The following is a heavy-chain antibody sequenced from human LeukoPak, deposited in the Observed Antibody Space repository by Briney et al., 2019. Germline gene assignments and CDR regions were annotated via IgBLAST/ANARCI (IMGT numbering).Heavy chain of an antibody. Sequence: SETLSLTCALSGGSITDYFYDWVRQSPGKGLEWIGEINHSGSSTYNPSLKSRVIISVDTSKNQFSLRLTSVTAADTGVYYCARVGDLFGAHRVRGLPPDYYYMDVWGKGTMVTVSS. CDR3: ARVGDLFGAHRVRGLPPDYYYMDV. V-gene: IGHV4-34*01. CDR2: INHSGSS. D-gene: IGHD3-10*01. CDR1: GGSITDYF. J-gene: IGHJ6*03.